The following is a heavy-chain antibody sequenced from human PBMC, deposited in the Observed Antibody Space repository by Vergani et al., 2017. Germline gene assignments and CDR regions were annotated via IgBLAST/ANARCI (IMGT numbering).Heavy chain of an antibody. CDR2: IYYSGST. Sequence: QVQLQESGPGLVKPSETLSLTCTVSGGSISSYYWSWIRQPPGKGLEWIGYIYYSGSTNYNPSLKSRVTISVDTSKNQFSLKLSSVTAADTAVYYCARHGLGVMPYDGMDVWGQGTTVTVSS. V-gene: IGHV4-59*08. CDR3: ARHGLGVMPYDGMDV. J-gene: IGHJ6*02. CDR1: GGSISSYY. D-gene: IGHD2-2*01.